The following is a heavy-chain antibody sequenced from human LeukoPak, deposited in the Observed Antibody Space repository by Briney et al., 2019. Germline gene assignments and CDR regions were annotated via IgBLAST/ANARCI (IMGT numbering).Heavy chain of an antibody. V-gene: IGHV4-61*02. CDR2: IYSSGST. D-gene: IGHD3-22*01. CDR1: GGSISSGSYS. J-gene: IGHJ4*02. Sequence: SETLSLTRTVSGGSISSGSYSWTWIRQPAGKGLEWIGRIYSSGSTNYNPSLKSRVTISVDTSKNQFSLKLSSVTAADTAVYYCASYDSSGFDYWGQGTLVTVSS. CDR3: ASYDSSGFDY.